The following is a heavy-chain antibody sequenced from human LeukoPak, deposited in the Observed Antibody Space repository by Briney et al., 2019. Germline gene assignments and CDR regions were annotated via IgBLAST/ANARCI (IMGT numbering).Heavy chain of an antibody. CDR1: GFTFDDYG. V-gene: IGHV3-20*04. Sequence: GGSLRLSCAASGFTFDDYGMSWVRHAPGKGLEWVSGINWNGGSTGCADSVKGRFTFSRDNAKNSLCLQMNSLRAEDTALYYCVRALRFLEWLSPPDAFDIWGQGTMVTVSS. CDR2: INWNGGST. D-gene: IGHD3-3*01. J-gene: IGHJ3*02. CDR3: VRALRFLEWLSPPDAFDI.